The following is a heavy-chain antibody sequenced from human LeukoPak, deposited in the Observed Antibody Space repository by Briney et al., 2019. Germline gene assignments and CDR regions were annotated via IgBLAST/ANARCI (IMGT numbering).Heavy chain of an antibody. V-gene: IGHV1-69*13. CDR2: IIPIFGTA. D-gene: IGHD3-16*02. CDR3: ARPDSTKYDYVWGSYRS. J-gene: IGHJ4*02. CDR1: GGTFSSYA. Sequence: ASVTVSCKASGGTFSSYAISWVRQAPGQGLEWMGGIIPIFGTANYAQKFQGRVTITADESTSTAYMGLSSLRSEDTAVYYCARPDSTKYDYVWGSYRSWGQGTLVTVSS.